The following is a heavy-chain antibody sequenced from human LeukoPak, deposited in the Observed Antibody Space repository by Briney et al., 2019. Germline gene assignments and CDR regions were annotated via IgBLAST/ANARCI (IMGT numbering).Heavy chain of an antibody. CDR2: ILPDGSET. Sequence: GESLKISCKGSGYRFSHYWIGWVRQMPGQGLEWMGLILPDGSETRYSPSFQGQVTISADKSISTAYLQWSSLKASDTAMYYCARSVNYFDFWGQGTLVTVSS. D-gene: IGHD4-17*01. CDR3: ARSVNYFDF. CDR1: GYRFSHYW. J-gene: IGHJ4*02. V-gene: IGHV5-51*01.